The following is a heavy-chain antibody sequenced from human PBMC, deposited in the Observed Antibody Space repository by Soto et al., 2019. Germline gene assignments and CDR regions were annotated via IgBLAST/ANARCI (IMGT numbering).Heavy chain of an antibody. J-gene: IGHJ4*02. Sequence: QVQLQESGPGLVKPSETLSLTCTVSGGSISSYYWSWIRQPPGKGLEWIGYIYYSGSTNYNPSLKSRVTISVDTSKNQFSLKLSSVTAADTAVYYCARADKFYYFDYWGQGTLVTVSS. V-gene: IGHV4-59*01. CDR1: GGSISSYY. CDR2: IYYSGST. CDR3: ARADKFYYFDY. D-gene: IGHD2-15*01.